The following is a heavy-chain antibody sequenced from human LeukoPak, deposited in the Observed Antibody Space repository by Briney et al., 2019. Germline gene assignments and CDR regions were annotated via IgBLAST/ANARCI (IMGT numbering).Heavy chain of an antibody. CDR2: IYTSGST. V-gene: IGHV4-61*02. D-gene: IGHD2-15*01. CDR1: GGSISSGSYY. J-gene: IGHJ4*02. Sequence: SETLSLTCTVSGGSISSGSYYWSWIRQPAGKGLDWIGRIYTSGSTNYNPSLKSRVTISVDTSKNQFSLKLSSVTAADTAVYYCAREGYCSGGSCYSTPYWGQGTLVTVSS. CDR3: AREGYCSGGSCYSTPY.